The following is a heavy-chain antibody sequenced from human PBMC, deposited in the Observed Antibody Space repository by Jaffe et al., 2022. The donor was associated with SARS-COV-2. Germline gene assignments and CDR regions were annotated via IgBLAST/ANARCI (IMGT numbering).Heavy chain of an antibody. CDR2: IYYSGST. Sequence: QLQLQESGPGLVKPSETLSLTCTVSGGSISSSSYYWGWIRQPPGKGLEWIGSIYYSGSTYYNPSLKSRVTISVDTSKNQFSLKLSSVTAADTAVYYCARALPGYSGYDYRTDLDYFDYWGQGTLVTVSS. D-gene: IGHD5-12*01. CDR1: GGSISSSSYY. V-gene: IGHV4-39*01. CDR3: ARALPGYSGYDYRTDLDYFDY. J-gene: IGHJ4*02.